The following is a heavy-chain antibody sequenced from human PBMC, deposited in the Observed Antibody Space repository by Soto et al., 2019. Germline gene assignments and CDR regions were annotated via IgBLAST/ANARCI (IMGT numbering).Heavy chain of an antibody. CDR2: IYWDDDT. J-gene: IGHJ4*02. CDR1: GFSLRNSGVG. Sequence: QITLKESGPTLVKPTQTLTLTCTFSGFSLRNSGVGVGWIRQPPGKALEWLALIYWDDDTRYSPSLKSRLTITQDTSKSQVVLTMTNMDPVDTATDYWAHLNTGGFYFDYSGKGTLVTVSS. V-gene: IGHV2-5*02. D-gene: IGHD4-17*01. CDR3: AHLNTGGFYFDY.